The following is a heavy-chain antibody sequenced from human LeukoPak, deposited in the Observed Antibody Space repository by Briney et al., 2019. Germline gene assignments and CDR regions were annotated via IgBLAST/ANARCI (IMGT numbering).Heavy chain of an antibody. CDR1: GFTFSSYE. CDR2: ISSSGSTI. V-gene: IGHV3-48*03. Sequence: GGSLRLSCAASGFTFSSYETNWVRQAPGKGLEWVSYISSSGSTIYYADSVKGRFTISRDNAKNSLYLQMNSLRAEDTAVYYCAMLRLFYGDFDYWGQGTLVTVSS. J-gene: IGHJ4*02. CDR3: AMLRLFYGDFDY. D-gene: IGHD4-17*01.